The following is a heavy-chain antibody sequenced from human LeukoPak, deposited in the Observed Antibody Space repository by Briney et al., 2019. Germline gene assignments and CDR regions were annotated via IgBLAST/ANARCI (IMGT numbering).Heavy chain of an antibody. CDR3: ARGIGAVAGEIFDY. D-gene: IGHD6-19*01. CDR2: TYYRSKWYT. V-gene: IGHV6-1*01. J-gene: IGHJ4*02. Sequence: SQTLSLTCAISGXSVSTNNSAWNWIRQSPSRGLEWLGRTYYRSKWYTDYAVSVKSRITINPDTSKNQFSLQLNSVTPEDTAVYYCARGIGAVAGEIFDYWGQGTLVTVSS. CDR1: GXSVSTNNSA.